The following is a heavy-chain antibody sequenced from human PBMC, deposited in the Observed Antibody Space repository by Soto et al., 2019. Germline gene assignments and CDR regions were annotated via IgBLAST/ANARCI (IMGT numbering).Heavy chain of an antibody. V-gene: IGHV1-2*02. CDR3: AKHQMIRGLDY. J-gene: IGHJ4*02. CDR2: INPNSGDT. Sequence: QVQLVQSGAEVKKPGASVKVSCKASGYTFIGYYIHWVRQAPGQGLEWMGWINPNSGDTKYAQNFQGRATMTRDTPISTAYMDLSSLRSDDTAVYYCAKHQMIRGLDYWGQGTLVTVSS. D-gene: IGHD3-22*01. CDR1: GYTFIGYY.